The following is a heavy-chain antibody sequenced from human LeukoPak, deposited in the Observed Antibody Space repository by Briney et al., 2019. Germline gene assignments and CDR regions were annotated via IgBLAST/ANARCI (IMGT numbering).Heavy chain of an antibody. CDR1: GGSIRSSYYY. V-gene: IGHV4-39*07. J-gene: IGHJ4*02. CDR2: IYDSGST. Sequence: SETLSLTCTVSGGSIRSSYYYWGWIRQPPGKGLEWIGSIYDSGSTYYNPSLKSRVTISVDRSKNQFSLKLSSVTAADTAVHYCAREILSTRIAAAPSYFDYWGQGTLVTVSS. CDR3: AREILSTRIAAAPSYFDY. D-gene: IGHD6-13*01.